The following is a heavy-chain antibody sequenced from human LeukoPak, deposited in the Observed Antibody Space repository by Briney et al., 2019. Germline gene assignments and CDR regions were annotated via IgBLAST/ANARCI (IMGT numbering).Heavy chain of an antibody. CDR2: IKSNTDGRTI. CDR3: TTDETIVWFGEAPGAEDYYH. Sequence: GGSLRLSCAASGFTVSSNYMSWVRQAPGKGLEWVGRIKSNTDGRTIDYAAPVKGRFSISRDDSKNTLYLQMSSLKTEDTAVYYCTTDETIVWFGEAPGAEDYYHWGQGTLVTVSS. J-gene: IGHJ1*01. D-gene: IGHD3-10*01. V-gene: IGHV3-15*01. CDR1: GFTVSSNY.